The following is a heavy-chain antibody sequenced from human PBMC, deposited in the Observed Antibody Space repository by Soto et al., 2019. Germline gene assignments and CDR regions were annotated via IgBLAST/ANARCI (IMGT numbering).Heavy chain of an antibody. Sequence: SEPLCLTCIVSGGSISEKYWNWVRQPPGKGLEWIGLIFANGHTDYNPSLKSRVTMSVDASKSQFSLRLTSMTAADTAVYYCVASLAASGLNWLDPWGRGTLVTSPQ. J-gene: IGHJ5*02. CDR2: IFANGHT. V-gene: IGHV4-4*07. CDR3: VASLAASGLNWLDP. D-gene: IGHD6-13*01. CDR1: GGSISEKY.